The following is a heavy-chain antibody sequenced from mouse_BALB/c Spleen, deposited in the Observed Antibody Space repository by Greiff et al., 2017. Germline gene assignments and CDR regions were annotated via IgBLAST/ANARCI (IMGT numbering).Heavy chain of an antibody. CDR1: GFTFSSYG. Sequence: EVQRVESGGGLVQPGGSLKLSCAASGFTFSSYGMSWVRQTPDKRLELVATINSNGGSTYYPDSVKGRFTISRDNAKNTLYLQMSSLKSEDTAMYYCARDDEAMDYWGQGTSVTVSS. CDR3: ARDDEAMDY. D-gene: IGHD2-3*01. J-gene: IGHJ4*01. CDR2: INSNGGST. V-gene: IGHV5-6-3*01.